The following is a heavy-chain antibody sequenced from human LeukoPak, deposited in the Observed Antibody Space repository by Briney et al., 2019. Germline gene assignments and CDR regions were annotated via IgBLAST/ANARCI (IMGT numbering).Heavy chain of an antibody. J-gene: IGHJ6*02. D-gene: IGHD5-18*01. Sequence: ASVKVSCKASGGTFSSYGISWVRQAPGQGLEWMGGIIPILDTSNYAQKFQGRITITADESTSTAYMELSNLRSEDTAVYYCATGDRRTYSYGLYYYYYGMDVWGQGTTVTVSS. V-gene: IGHV1-69*13. CDR1: GGTFSSYG. CDR2: IIPILDTS. CDR3: ATGDRRTYSYGLYYYYYGMDV.